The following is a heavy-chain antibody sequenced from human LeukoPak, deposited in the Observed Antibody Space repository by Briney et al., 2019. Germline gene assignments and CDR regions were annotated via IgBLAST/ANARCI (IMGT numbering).Heavy chain of an antibody. D-gene: IGHD6-19*01. Sequence: PSETLSLTCAVYGGSFSGYYWSWIRQPPGKGLEWIGKINHSGSTNYNPSLKSRVTISVDTSKNQFSLKLSSVTAADTAVYYCARGGWAVAGTKYFQHWGQGTLVTVSS. CDR2: INHSGST. CDR1: GGSFSGYY. V-gene: IGHV4-34*01. J-gene: IGHJ1*01. CDR3: ARGGWAVAGTKYFQH.